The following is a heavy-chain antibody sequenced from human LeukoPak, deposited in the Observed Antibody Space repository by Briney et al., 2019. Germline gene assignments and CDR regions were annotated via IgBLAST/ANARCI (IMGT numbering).Heavy chain of an antibody. CDR1: GFTVSINY. CDR3: ARDLGYSYGTGGMDV. CDR2: IYSGGST. D-gene: IGHD5-18*01. V-gene: IGHV3-53*01. J-gene: IGHJ6*02. Sequence: GGSLRLSCAASGFTVSINYMSWVRQAPGKGLEWVSIIYSGGSTHYADSVKGRFTISRDNSKNTLYLQMNSLRAEDTAVYYCARDLGYSYGTGGMDVWGRGTTVTVSS.